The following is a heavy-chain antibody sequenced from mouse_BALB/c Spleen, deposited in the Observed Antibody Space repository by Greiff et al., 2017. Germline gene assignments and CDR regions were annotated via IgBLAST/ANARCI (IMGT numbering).Heavy chain of an antibody. Sequence: LVKTGASVKISCKASGYSFTGYYMHWVKQSHGKSLEWIGYISCYNGATSYNQKFKGKATFTVDTSSSTAYMQFNSLTSEDSAVYYCARTPHYYGNYTWFAYWGQGTLVTVSA. CDR3: ARTPHYYGNYTWFAY. CDR1: GYSFTGYY. D-gene: IGHD2-1*01. J-gene: IGHJ3*01. V-gene: IGHV1S34*01. CDR2: ISCYNGAT.